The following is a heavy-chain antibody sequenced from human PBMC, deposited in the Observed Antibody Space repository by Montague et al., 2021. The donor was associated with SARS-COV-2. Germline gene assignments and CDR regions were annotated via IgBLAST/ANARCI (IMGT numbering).Heavy chain of an antibody. D-gene: IGHD3-10*01. J-gene: IGHJ5*02. CDR3: ARGLENYGSGSQHLDP. CDR1: GDPITSYY. CDR2: IYHSGST. V-gene: IGHV4-59*01. Sequence: SETLSLTCAVSGDPITSYYWNWIRRPQGKGLEYIGYIYHSGSTTYNPSLKSRVSISVDTSTNQFSLKLRSVTAADTAVYYCARGLENYGSGSQHLDPWGQGTPVHGSS.